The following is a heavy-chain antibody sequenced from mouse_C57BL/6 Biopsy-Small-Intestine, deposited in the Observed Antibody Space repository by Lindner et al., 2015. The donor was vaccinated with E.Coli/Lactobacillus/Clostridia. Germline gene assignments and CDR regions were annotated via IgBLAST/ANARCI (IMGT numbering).Heavy chain of an antibody. CDR3: ARNGNYFDF. V-gene: IGHV1-39*01. CDR2: INPNYGTT. D-gene: IGHD2-1*01. J-gene: IGHJ2*01. CDR1: GYSLTDYN. Sequence: VQLQESGPELVKPGASVRISCKASGYSLTDYNMNWVKQSNGKSLEWVGVINPNYGTTSYNPKFKGKATLSVDQSSSTAYMQLNSLTSEDSAVYFCARNGNYFDFWGLGTTLTVSS.